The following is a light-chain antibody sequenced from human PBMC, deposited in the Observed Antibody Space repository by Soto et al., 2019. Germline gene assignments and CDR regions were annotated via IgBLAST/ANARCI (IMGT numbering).Light chain of an antibody. J-gene: IGLJ7*01. V-gene: IGLV6-57*03. CDR2: EDN. CDR3: QSYDSSGAV. Sequence: NFMLTQPHSVSESPGKTVIISCTRSSGSIASNYVQWYQQRPGGVPTTVIYEDNQRPSGVPDRFSGSIDSSSNSASLTISGLKTEDEADYYCQSYDSSGAVFGGGTQLTVL. CDR1: SGSIASNY.